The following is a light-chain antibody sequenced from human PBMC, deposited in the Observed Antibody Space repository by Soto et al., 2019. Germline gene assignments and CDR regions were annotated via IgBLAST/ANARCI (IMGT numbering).Light chain of an antibody. CDR1: SGDIGGYNY. CDR3: SSFTSISTYV. Sequence: QSALTQPASVSGSPGQSITISCTGTSGDIGGYNYVSWYQQHPGKAPKLLISEVTNRPSGVSNRFSGSKSGNTASLTISGLQAEDEADYYCSSFTSISTYVFGTGTQLTVL. CDR2: EVT. V-gene: IGLV2-14*01. J-gene: IGLJ1*01.